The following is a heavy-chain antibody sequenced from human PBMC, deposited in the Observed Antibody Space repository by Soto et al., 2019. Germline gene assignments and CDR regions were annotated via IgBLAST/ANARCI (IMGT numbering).Heavy chain of an antibody. V-gene: IGHV3-48*02. J-gene: IGHJ3*02. CDR2: ITSRSDIS. D-gene: IGHD5-12*01. Sequence: GGSLRLSCAASGFTFSTYSMNWVRQAPGKGLERVSYITSRSDISYYADYVKGRFTISRDNAKNSLYLQMSSLRDEDTFVYYCTRGPVERWLQLGAFDIWGQGTKVTVS. CDR1: GFTFSTYS. CDR3: TRGPVERWLQLGAFDI.